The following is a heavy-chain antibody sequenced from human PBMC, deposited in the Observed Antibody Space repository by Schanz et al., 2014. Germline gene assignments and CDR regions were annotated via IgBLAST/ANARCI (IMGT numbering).Heavy chain of an antibody. D-gene: IGHD2-2*01. CDR1: RSTFSSYT. CDR3: ARGTMPGTFDI. Sequence: QVQLVQSGAEVKKPGSSVKVSCKASRSTFSSYTISWVRQARGQGLEWVGRFIPILDVGNYAQQFQGRVTFTADKSTSTAYTELSSLRYEDTALYYCARGTMPGTFDIWGQGTMDTVSS. V-gene: IGHV1-69*02. CDR2: FIPILDVG. J-gene: IGHJ3*02.